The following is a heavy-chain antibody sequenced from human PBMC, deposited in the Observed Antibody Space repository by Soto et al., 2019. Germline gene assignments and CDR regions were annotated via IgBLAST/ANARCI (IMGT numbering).Heavy chain of an antibody. D-gene: IGHD2-15*01. Sequence: EVQLAESGGDLVQPGGSLRLSCAASGFTFSRSWMTWVRQAPGKGLEWVANIKEDGNEKYYVDSVKGRFTISRDNAKNSLYLQMNNLRAEDTAVYYCARPKGYCSGGSCFPFDYWGQGTLVTVSS. J-gene: IGHJ4*02. CDR2: IKEDGNEK. CDR1: GFTFSRSW. CDR3: ARPKGYCSGGSCFPFDY. V-gene: IGHV3-7*05.